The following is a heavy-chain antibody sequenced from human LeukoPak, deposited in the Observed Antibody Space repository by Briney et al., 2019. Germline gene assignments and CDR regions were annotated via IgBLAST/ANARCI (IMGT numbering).Heavy chain of an antibody. V-gene: IGHV3-53*01. Sequence: GGSLRLSCAASGFTVNNYHMSWVRQAPGKGLEWVSIAYSGGSTYYADSVKGRFTVSRDNSKNTLYLQMNSLRAEDTAVYYCAVSLITPDYLDYWGQGTLVTVSS. D-gene: IGHD3-22*01. CDR1: GFTVNNYH. CDR2: AYSGGST. CDR3: AVSLITPDYLDY. J-gene: IGHJ4*02.